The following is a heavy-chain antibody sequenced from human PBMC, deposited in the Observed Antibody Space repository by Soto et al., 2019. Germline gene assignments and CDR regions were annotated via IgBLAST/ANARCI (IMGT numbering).Heavy chain of an antibody. CDR3: AKDTKQQLDTGYYYYGMDV. Sequence: ESGGGLVQPGGSLRLSCAASGFTVSSYAMSWVRQAPGKGLEWVSAISGSGGSTYYADSVKGRFTISRDNSKNTLYLQMNSLRAEDTAVYYCAKDTKQQLDTGYYYYGMDVWGQGTTVTVSS. CDR1: GFTVSSYA. CDR2: ISGSGGST. D-gene: IGHD6-13*01. J-gene: IGHJ6*02. V-gene: IGHV3-23*01.